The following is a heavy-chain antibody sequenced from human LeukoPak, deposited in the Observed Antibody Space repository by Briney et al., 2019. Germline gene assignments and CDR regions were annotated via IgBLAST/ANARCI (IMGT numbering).Heavy chain of an antibody. D-gene: IGHD3-22*01. J-gene: IGHJ5*02. V-gene: IGHV4-39*01. Sequence: PSETLSLTCTVSGGSISSSSYYWGWLRQPPGKGLEWLGSIYYSGSTYYNPSLKSRVTISVDTSKNQFSLKLSSVTAADTAVYYCATQQPDYYDSSGLGFDPWGQGTLVTVSS. CDR3: ATQQPDYYDSSGLGFDP. CDR2: IYYSGST. CDR1: GGSISSSSYY.